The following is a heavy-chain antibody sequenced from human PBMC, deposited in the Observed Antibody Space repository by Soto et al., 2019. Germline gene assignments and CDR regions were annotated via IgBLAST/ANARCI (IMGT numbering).Heavy chain of an antibody. CDR3: AGHYYYYYYMDV. CDR1: GFTFSSYS. J-gene: IGHJ6*03. Sequence: EVQLVESGGGLVKPGGSLRLSCAASGFTFSSYSMNWVRQAPGKGLEWVSSISSSSSYIYYADSVKGRFTISRDNAKNSPYLQMNSLRAEDTAVYYCAGHYYYYYYMDVWGKGTTVTVSS. V-gene: IGHV3-21*01. CDR2: ISSSSSYI.